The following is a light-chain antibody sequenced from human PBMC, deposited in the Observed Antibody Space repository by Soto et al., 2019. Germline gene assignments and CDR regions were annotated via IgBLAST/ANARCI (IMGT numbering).Light chain of an antibody. CDR2: GAS. Sequence: EIVMTQSPATLSVSPGERATLSCRASQSVSNNLAWYQQKPGQAPRLLIYGASTRATGIPARFSGSGSGTEFTLTISSLQSEDFVVYYCQQYNSWPPLTFGGGTKVEIK. CDR3: QQYNSWPPLT. V-gene: IGKV3-15*01. J-gene: IGKJ4*01. CDR1: QSVSNN.